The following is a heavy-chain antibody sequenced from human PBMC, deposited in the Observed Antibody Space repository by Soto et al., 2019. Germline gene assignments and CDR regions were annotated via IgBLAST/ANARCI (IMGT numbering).Heavy chain of an antibody. D-gene: IGHD5-12*01. Sequence: QVQLVQSGAEVKKPGSSVKVSCKASGGTFSSYTISWVRQAPGQGLEWMGRIIPILGIANYAQKFQGRVTITADKSTRTADMELSSLRSEDTAVYYCAREAWPHPDYWGQGTLGTVSS. V-gene: IGHV1-69*08. CDR2: IIPILGIA. CDR1: GGTFSSYT. CDR3: AREAWPHPDY. J-gene: IGHJ4*02.